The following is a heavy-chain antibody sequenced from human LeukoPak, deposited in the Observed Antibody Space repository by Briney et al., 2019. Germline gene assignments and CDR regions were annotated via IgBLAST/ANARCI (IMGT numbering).Heavy chain of an antibody. CDR2: IYRGGST. Sequence: GGSLRLSCAASGFTVSSNYMSWVRQAPGKGLEWVSVIYRGGSTYYADSVKGRFTISRDNSKNTLYLQMNSLRAEDTAVYYCAGSGDYPARINYWGQGTLVTVSS. J-gene: IGHJ4*02. CDR1: GFTVSSNY. CDR3: AGSGDYPARINY. D-gene: IGHD4-17*01. V-gene: IGHV3-53*01.